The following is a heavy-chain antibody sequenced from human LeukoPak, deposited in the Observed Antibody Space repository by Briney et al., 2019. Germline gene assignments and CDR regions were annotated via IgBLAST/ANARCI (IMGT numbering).Heavy chain of an antibody. CDR2: ISSSSTI. Sequence: GGSLRLSCAASGFTFSSYSMNWVRQAPGKGLEWVSYISSSSTIYYADSVKGRFTISRDNAKNSLYLQMNSLRAEDTAVYYCARESNSRFYFDYWGQGTLVTVSS. CDR1: GFTFSSYS. CDR3: ARESNSRFYFDY. V-gene: IGHV3-48*01. J-gene: IGHJ4*02. D-gene: IGHD4-11*01.